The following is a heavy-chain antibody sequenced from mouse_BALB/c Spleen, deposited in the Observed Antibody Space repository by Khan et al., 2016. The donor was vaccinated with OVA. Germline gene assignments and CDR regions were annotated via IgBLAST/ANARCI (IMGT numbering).Heavy chain of an antibody. J-gene: IGHJ4*01. V-gene: IGHV5-9-1*01. D-gene: IGHD2-2*01. CDR1: GFTFSSYA. CDR3: TRIYYGYGVSLMDY. CDR2: ISSGGSYT. Sequence: EVELVESGGGLVKPGGSLKLSCAASGFTFSSYAMSWVRQTPEKRLEWVATISSGGSYTHYPDSVKGRFTISRDNAKNTLYLQMSSLRSEDTAMYYCTRIYYGYGVSLMDYWGQGTSVTVSS.